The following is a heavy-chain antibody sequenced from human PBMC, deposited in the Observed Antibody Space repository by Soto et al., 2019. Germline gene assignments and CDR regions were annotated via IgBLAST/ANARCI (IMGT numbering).Heavy chain of an antibody. D-gene: IGHD2-15*01. J-gene: IGHJ4*02. CDR1: GGSISSSSYY. V-gene: IGHV4-39*01. CDR3: ARRTHPPDYCSGGSCDYWSPPPCPDY. Sequence: LSLTCTVSGGSISSSSYYWGWIRQPPGKGLEWIGSIYYSGSTYYNPSLKSRVTISVDTSKNQFSLKLSSVTAADTAVYYCARRTHPPDYCSGGSCDYWSPPPCPDYWGQGTLVTLSS. CDR2: IYYSGST.